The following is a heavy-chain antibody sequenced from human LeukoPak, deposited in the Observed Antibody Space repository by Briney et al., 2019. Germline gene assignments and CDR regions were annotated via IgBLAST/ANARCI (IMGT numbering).Heavy chain of an antibody. J-gene: IGHJ4*02. D-gene: IGHD4-17*01. Sequence: SETLSLTCAVYGGSFSGYYWSWIRQSPGKGLEWIEEISHSGSTNYNPSLKSRVTISVDTSKNQFSLKLSSVTAADTAVYYCARASADYGDYVRWDYWGQGTLVTVSS. CDR3: ARASADYGDYVRWDY. CDR2: ISHSGST. V-gene: IGHV4-34*01. CDR1: GGSFSGYY.